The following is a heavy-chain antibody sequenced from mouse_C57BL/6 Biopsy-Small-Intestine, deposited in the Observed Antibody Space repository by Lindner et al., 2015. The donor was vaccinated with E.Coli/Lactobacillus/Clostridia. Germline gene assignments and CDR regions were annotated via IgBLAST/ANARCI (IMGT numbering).Heavy chain of an antibody. J-gene: IGHJ2*01. CDR2: IYPGDGDT. V-gene: IGHV1-80*01. Sequence: VQLQESGAELVKPGASVKISCKASGYAFSSYWMSWVKQRPGKGLEWIGQIYPGDGDTNYNGKFKGKATLTADKSSSTAYMQLSSLTSEDSAVYFCAREGAWDLYYFDYWGQGTTLTVSS. CDR3: AREGAWDLYYFDY. D-gene: IGHD4-1*01. CDR1: GYAFSSYW.